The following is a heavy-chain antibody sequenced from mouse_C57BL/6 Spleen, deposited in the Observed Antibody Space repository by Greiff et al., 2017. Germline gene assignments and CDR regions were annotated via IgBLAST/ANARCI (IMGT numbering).Heavy chain of an antibody. V-gene: IGHV3-6*01. J-gene: IGHJ3*01. CDR3: ARDYYGSSFFAY. CDR1: GYSITSGYY. CDR2: ISYDGSN. Sequence: EVQLQESGPGLVKPSQSLSLTCSVTGYSITSGYYWNWIRQFPGNKLEWMGYISYDGSNNYNPSLKNRISITRDTSKNQFFLKLNSVTTEDTATYYCARDYYGSSFFAYWGQGTLVTVSA. D-gene: IGHD1-1*01.